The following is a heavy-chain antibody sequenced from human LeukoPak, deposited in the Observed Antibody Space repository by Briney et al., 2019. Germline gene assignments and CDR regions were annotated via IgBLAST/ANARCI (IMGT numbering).Heavy chain of an antibody. J-gene: IGHJ3*02. D-gene: IGHD4-11*01. CDR1: GFTVSSNY. V-gene: IGHV3-53*01. CDR3: AREDLQDAFDI. CDR2: IYSGGST. Sequence: GGSLRLSCAASGFTVSSNYMSWVRKAPGKGLEWVSVIYSGGSTYYADSVKGRFTISRDNSKNTLYLQMNSLRAEDTAVYYCAREDLQDAFDIWGQGTMVTVSS.